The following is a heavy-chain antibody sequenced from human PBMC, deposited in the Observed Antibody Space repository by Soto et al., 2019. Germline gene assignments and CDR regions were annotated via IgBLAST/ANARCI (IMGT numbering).Heavy chain of an antibody. V-gene: IGHV1-3*01. D-gene: IGHD3-10*01. CDR1: GYTFTSYA. CDR3: ASSYYGSGNPKDYYYGMDV. Sequence: QVQLVQSGAEVKKPGASVKVSCKASGYTFTSYAMHWVRQAPGQRLEWMGWINAGNGNTKYSQKFQGRVTITRDTSASTAYMERSSLRSEDTAVYYGASSYYGSGNPKDYYYGMDVWGQGTTVTVSS. J-gene: IGHJ6*02. CDR2: INAGNGNT.